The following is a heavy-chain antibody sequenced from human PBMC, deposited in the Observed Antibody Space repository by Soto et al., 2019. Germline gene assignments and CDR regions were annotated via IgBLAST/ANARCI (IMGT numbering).Heavy chain of an antibody. Sequence: SVKVSCKASGGTFSSYTISWVRQAPGQGLEWMGRIIPILGIANYAQKFQGRVTITADKSTSTAYMELSSLRSEDTAVYYCACSLTRYYDILTGYYNVNYYGMDVWGQGTTVTVSS. V-gene: IGHV1-69*02. CDR3: ACSLTRYYDILTGYYNVNYYGMDV. CDR1: GGTFSSYT. D-gene: IGHD3-9*01. J-gene: IGHJ6*02. CDR2: IIPILGIA.